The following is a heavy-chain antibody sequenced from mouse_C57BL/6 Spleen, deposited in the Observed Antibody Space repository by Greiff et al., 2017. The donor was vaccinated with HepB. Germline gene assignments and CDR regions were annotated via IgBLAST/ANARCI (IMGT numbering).Heavy chain of an antibody. D-gene: IGHD2-5*01. J-gene: IGHJ1*03. CDR3: ARAYYSNYSYWYFDV. CDR1: GYTFTSYW. V-gene: IGHV1-53*01. Sequence: QVPLQQPGTELVKPGASVKLSCKASGYTFTSYWMHWVKQRPGQGLEWIGNINPSNGGTNYNEKFQSKATLTVDKSSSTAYMQLSSLTSEDSAVYYCARAYYSNYSYWYFDVWGTGTTVTVSS. CDR2: INPSNGGT.